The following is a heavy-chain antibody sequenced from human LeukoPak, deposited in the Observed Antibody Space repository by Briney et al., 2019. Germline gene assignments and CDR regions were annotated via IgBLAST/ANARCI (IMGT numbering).Heavy chain of an antibody. CDR3: GRVNSGGYRLDY. CDR2: INPSDIST. CDR1: GYTFTSYY. Sequence: ASVKASCKASGYTFTSYYIHWVRQAPGQGLEWMGAINPSDISTTYAQKFQGRVTMTRDTHTSTVYMQLTSLRSEDTAVYYCGRVNSGGYRLDYWGQGTLVTVSS. J-gene: IGHJ4*02. V-gene: IGHV1-46*01. D-gene: IGHD2-15*01.